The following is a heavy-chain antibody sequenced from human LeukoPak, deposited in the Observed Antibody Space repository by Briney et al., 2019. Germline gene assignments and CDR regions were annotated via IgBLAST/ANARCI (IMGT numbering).Heavy chain of an antibody. V-gene: IGHV4-34*01. CDR2: INHSGST. D-gene: IGHD3-3*01. CDR1: GGSFSGCY. Sequence: SDTLSLTGAVYGGSFSGCYWSWIRQPRGKGLEWIGEINHSGSTNYNPSLKSRVTISVDTSKNQFSLKLSSVTAADTSVYYCARGRYYDFWSGYLKERANWFDPWGQGTLVTVSS. CDR3: ARGRYYDFWSGYLKERANWFDP. J-gene: IGHJ5*02.